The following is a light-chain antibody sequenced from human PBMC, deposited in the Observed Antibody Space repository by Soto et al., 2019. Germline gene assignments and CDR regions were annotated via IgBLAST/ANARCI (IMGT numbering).Light chain of an antibody. Sequence: DIQMTQYPSTLSASVGDRVTITCRASQSISNWLAWYQQKPGKVPKLLIYKASTLESGVPSRFSGSASGTEFTLTISSLQPDDFATYYCQRYYSFRTFGHGTKV. J-gene: IGKJ1*01. V-gene: IGKV1-5*03. CDR1: QSISNW. CDR3: QRYYSFRT. CDR2: KAS.